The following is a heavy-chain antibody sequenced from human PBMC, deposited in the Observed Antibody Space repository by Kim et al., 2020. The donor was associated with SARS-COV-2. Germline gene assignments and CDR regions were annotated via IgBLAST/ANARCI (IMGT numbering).Heavy chain of an antibody. D-gene: IGHD1-26*01. Sequence: AQKFQGRVTITADKSTSTAYMELSSLRSEDTAVYYCARARIVGAIYYFDYWGQGTLVTVSS. J-gene: IGHJ4*02. V-gene: IGHV1-69*04. CDR3: ARARIVGAIYYFDY.